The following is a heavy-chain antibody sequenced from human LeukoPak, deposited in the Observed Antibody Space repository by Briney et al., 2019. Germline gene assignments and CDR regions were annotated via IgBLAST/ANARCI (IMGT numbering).Heavy chain of an antibody. CDR1: GYTFTSYG. CDR3: ARDGIVVVPAARPYYYGMDV. J-gene: IGHJ6*02. CDR2: ISAYNGNT. V-gene: IGHV1-18*04. Sequence: GASVKVSCKASGYTFTSYGISWVRQAPGQGLEWMGWISAYNGNTNYAQKLQGRVTMTADTSTSTAYMELRSLRSDDTAVYYCARDGIVVVPAARPYYYGMDVWGQGTLVTVSS. D-gene: IGHD2-2*01.